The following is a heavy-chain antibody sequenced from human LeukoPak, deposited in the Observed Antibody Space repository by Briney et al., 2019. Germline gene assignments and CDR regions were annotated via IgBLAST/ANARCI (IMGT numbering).Heavy chain of an antibody. CDR3: ARVGGYDILTGYYPLPSDY. J-gene: IGHJ4*02. CDR2: IYHSGST. CDR1: GYSISSGYY. D-gene: IGHD3-9*01. V-gene: IGHV4-38-2*01. Sequence: PSETLSLTCAVSGYSISSGYYWGWIRRPPGKGREGFESIYHSGSTYYNPSLKRRVTISVDTSKNQFSLKLSSVTAADTAVYYCARVGGYDILTGYYPLPSDYWGQGTLVTVSS.